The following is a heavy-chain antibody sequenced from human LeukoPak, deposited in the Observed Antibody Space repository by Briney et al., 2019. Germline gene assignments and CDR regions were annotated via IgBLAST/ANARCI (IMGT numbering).Heavy chain of an antibody. CDR3: ARLIATRLDY. D-gene: IGHD6-6*01. CDR2: FSYSGSP. V-gene: IGHV4-59*01. CDR1: GGSISSYY. J-gene: IGHJ4*02. Sequence: PSETLSLTCTGSGGSISSYYWSWIRQPPGKGLEWIGYFSYSGSPNYNPSLKSRVTISVGTSKNQFSLNLSSVTAADTAVYYCARLIATRLDYWGQGTLVTVSS.